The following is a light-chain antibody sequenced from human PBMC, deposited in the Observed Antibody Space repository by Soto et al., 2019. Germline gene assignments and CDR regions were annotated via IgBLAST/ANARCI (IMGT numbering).Light chain of an antibody. J-gene: IGKJ5*01. CDR3: QQRSNWPS. Sequence: ETVLTQSPATLSLSPGERATLSCRASQSVSFYLAWYQQKPGQAPRLLIYDASNRATGIPARFSGSGSGTDFTLTFSSLEPEDFAVYYCQQRSNWPSFGQGTRLEIK. V-gene: IGKV3-11*01. CDR1: QSVSFY. CDR2: DAS.